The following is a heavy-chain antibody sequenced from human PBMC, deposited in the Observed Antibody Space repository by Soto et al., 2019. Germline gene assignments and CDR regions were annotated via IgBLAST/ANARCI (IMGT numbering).Heavy chain of an antibody. J-gene: IGHJ4*02. Sequence: GWSLRLSCAASGFTFSDYYMSWIRQAPGKGLEWVSYISSSSSYTNYADSVKGRFTISRDNAKNSLYPQMNSLRAEDTAVYYCATGHYYYYSSGYYYSWGQGTLVTVSS. V-gene: IGHV3-11*03. CDR2: ISSSSSYT. CDR3: ATGHYYYYSSGYYYS. CDR1: GFTFSDYY. D-gene: IGHD3-22*01.